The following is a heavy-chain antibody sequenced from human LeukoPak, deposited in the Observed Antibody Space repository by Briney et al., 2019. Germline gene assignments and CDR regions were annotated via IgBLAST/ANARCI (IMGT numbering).Heavy chain of an antibody. CDR2: ISYDGSSK. D-gene: IGHD6-13*01. CDR1: GFTFSSYA. Sequence: GGSLRLSCAASGFTFSSYAIHWVRQAPGKGLEWVAVISYDGSSKYYADSVKGRFTISRDNSNNTLHLQMNSLRAEDTAVYYCARPRIEAVVSRALDYWGQGTQVTVSS. V-gene: IGHV3-30*04. CDR3: ARPRIEAVVSRALDY. J-gene: IGHJ4*02.